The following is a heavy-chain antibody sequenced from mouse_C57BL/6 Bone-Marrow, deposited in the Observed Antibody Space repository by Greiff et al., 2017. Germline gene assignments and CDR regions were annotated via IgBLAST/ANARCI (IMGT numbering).Heavy chain of an antibody. J-gene: IGHJ4*01. CDR1: GYTFTDYY. D-gene: IGHD2-4*01. Sequence: VQLQQSGPELVKPGASVKISCKASGYTFTDYYINWVKQRPGQGLEWIGWIFPGSGSTYYNEKFKGKATLTVDKSSSTAYMLLSSLTSEDSAVYFCAREDYYDYDHYAMDYWGQGTSVTVSS. CDR2: IFPGSGST. CDR3: AREDYYDYDHYAMDY. V-gene: IGHV1-75*01.